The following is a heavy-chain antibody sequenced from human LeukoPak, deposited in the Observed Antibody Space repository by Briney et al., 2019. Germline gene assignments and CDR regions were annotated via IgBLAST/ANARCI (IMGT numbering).Heavy chain of an antibody. CDR1: GFTFGRYW. Sequence: GGSLRFSCAASGFTFGRYWMHWVRQASGKGLEWVSRMNSDGSSISYADSVKGRFTISRDNAKNTLYLQMNSLRVEDTAVYYCARVAGGCSTTNCLFDYWGQGTLVTVSS. D-gene: IGHD2-2*01. CDR2: MNSDGSSI. J-gene: IGHJ4*02. CDR3: ARVAGGCSTTNCLFDY. V-gene: IGHV3-74*01.